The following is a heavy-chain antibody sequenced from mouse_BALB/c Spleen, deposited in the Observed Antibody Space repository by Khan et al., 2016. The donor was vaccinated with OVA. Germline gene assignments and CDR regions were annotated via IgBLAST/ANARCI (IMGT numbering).Heavy chain of an antibody. V-gene: IGHV3-2*02. CDR2: ISYSGRT. D-gene: IGHD1-1*01. CDR1: GYSITSNYA. J-gene: IGHJ4*01. Sequence: VQLKESGPGLVKPSQSLSLTCTVTGYSITSNYAWNWIRQFPGNKLEWMGYISYSGRTSYIPSLKSRISITRDTSKNQFFLRLNSVTTEDTATYYCARGNYYGYAMDYWGQGTSVTVSS. CDR3: ARGNYYGYAMDY.